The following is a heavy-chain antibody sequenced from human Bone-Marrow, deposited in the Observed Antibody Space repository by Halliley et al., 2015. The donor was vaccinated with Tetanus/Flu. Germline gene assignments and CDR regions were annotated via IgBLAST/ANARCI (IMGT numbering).Heavy chain of an antibody. J-gene: IGHJ4*02. V-gene: IGHV4-59*01. CDR3: ARVAAPRLIDS. CDR2: IYHSGST. Sequence: REWIGYIYHSGSTTYSPPPKSRVTISVDTSKNQISLNLSSVTAADTAVYFCARVAAPRLIDSWGQGTLVTVAS. D-gene: IGHD6-13*01.